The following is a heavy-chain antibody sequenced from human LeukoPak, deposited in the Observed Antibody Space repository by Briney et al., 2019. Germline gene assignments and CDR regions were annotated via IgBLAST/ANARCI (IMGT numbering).Heavy chain of an antibody. J-gene: IGHJ4*02. CDR2: INPSSGGT. CDR1: GYTFTGCY. D-gene: IGHD3-9*01. V-gene: IGHV1-2*02. Sequence: ASVKVSCKASGYTFTGCYMHWVRQAPGQGLEWMGWINPSSGGTNYAQKFQGRVTMTRDTSISTAYMELSSLRSDDTAVYYCARLFDWLSYYFDYWGQGTLVTVSS. CDR3: ARLFDWLSYYFDY.